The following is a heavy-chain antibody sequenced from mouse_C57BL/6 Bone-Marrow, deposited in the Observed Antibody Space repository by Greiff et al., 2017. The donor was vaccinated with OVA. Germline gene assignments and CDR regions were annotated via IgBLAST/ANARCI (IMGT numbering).Heavy chain of an antibody. Sequence: QVQLQQSGAELVKPGASVKMSCKASGYTFTSYWITWVKQRPGQGLEWIGDIYPGSGSTNYNEKFKSKATLTVDTSSSTAYMQLSSLTSEDSAVYYCARKGIYDGYYYAMDYWGQGTSVTVSS. J-gene: IGHJ4*01. CDR3: ARKGIYDGYYYAMDY. V-gene: IGHV1-55*01. D-gene: IGHD2-3*01. CDR1: GYTFTSYW. CDR2: IYPGSGST.